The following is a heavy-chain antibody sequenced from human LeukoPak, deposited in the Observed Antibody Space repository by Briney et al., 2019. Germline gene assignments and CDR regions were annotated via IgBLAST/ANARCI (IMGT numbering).Heavy chain of an antibody. CDR2: INPNSGGT. Sequence: ASVKVSCKASGYTVTGYYMHWVRQAPGQGLEWMGWINPNSGGTNYAQNFQGRVTMTRDTSISTAYMELSRLRSDDTAVYYCARSRYNWKPWDYWGQGTLVTVSS. J-gene: IGHJ4*02. D-gene: IGHD1-1*01. CDR1: GYTVTGYY. CDR3: ARSRYNWKPWDY. V-gene: IGHV1-2*02.